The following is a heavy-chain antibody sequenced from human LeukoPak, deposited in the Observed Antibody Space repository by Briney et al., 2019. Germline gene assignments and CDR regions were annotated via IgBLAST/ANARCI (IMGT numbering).Heavy chain of an antibody. CDR2: ISSSGSTV. Sequence: GSLRLSCAASGFTFSSYSMNWVRQAPGKGLEWVSYISSSGSTVYYADSMKGRFTISRDNAKNSLYLQMNNLRAEDTALYYCARDESSSWYAGDYWGQGTWSPSPQ. D-gene: IGHD6-13*01. J-gene: IGHJ4*02. CDR3: ARDESSSWYAGDY. CDR1: GFTFSSYS. V-gene: IGHV3-48*04.